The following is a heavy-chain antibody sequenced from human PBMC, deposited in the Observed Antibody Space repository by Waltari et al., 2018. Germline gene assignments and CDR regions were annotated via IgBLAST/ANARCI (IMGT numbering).Heavy chain of an antibody. CDR1: GFIFGDDA. Sequence: EVQLVESGGRLVQPGRSLRLSCTGSGFIFGDDAMSWFRQAPGKGREWVGFVGSQAYGGTADYAASVKGRFSISRDDYRNVAYLQMNSLKIEDTAMYYCSRESRPYDLNRDYWGQGTLVTVSS. J-gene: IGHJ4*02. V-gene: IGHV3-49*03. D-gene: IGHD3-16*01. CDR3: SRESRPYDLNRDY. CDR2: VGSQAYGGTA.